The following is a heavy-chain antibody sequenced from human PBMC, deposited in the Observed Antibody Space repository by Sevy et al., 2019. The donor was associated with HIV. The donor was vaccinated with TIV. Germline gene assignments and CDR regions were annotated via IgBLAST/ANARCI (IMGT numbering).Heavy chain of an antibody. CDR2: IIPIFGTA. CDR1: GGTFSSYA. CDR3: AREYCSSTSCYAVNWFDP. Sequence: ASVKVSCKASGGTFSSYAISWVRQAPGQGLEWMGRIIPIFGTANYAQKFQGRVTITADESTSTAYMELSSLRSEDTAVDYCAREYCSSTSCYAVNWFDPWGQGTLVTVSS. D-gene: IGHD2-2*01. J-gene: IGHJ5*02. V-gene: IGHV1-69*13.